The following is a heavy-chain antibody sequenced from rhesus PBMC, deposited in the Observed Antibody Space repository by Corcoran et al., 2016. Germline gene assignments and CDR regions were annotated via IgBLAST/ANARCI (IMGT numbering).Heavy chain of an antibody. CDR1: GGSISGGYD. V-gene: IGHV4-76*01. CDR2: SYGSSGRT. D-gene: IGHD4-29*01. Sequence: QVQLQESGPGLVKPSETLSLTCAVSGGSISGGYDWSWIRSPPGKGREWIGYSYGSSGRTSYTPSLKNRVTISKDTSKNQFSLKLSSVTAADTAVYYCARLPDYISSQSYFDYWGQGVLVTVSS. J-gene: IGHJ4*01. CDR3: ARLPDYISSQSYFDY.